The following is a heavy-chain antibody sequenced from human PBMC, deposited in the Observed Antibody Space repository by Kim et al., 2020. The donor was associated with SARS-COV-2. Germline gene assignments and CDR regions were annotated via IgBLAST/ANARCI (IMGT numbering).Heavy chain of an antibody. CDR2: T. Sequence: TNYAQKFQGRVTMTRDTSISTAYMELSRLRSDDTAVYYCARSPTRVYPDYWGQGTLVTVSS. CDR3: ARSPTRVYPDY. J-gene: IGHJ4*02. V-gene: IGHV1-2*02. D-gene: IGHD2-2*02.